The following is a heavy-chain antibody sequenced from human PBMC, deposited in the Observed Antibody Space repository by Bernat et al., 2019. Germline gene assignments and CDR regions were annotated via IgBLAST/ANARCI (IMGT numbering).Heavy chain of an antibody. Sequence: EVQLVESGGGLVQPGGSLRLSCAASGFTFSNFALNWVRQAPGKGLEWVSSISLSGGSTYYADSVKGRFTISRDNSENTVYLQMNSLRAEDTAVYYCAREVDGYNLGAAFDIWGQGTMVTVSS. CDR2: ISLSGGST. CDR3: AREVDGYNLGAAFDI. J-gene: IGHJ3*02. V-gene: IGHV3-23*04. D-gene: IGHD5-24*01. CDR1: GFTFSNFA.